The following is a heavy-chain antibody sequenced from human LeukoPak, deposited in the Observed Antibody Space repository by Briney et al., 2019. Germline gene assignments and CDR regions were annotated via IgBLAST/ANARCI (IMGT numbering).Heavy chain of an antibody. V-gene: IGHV3-64*01. D-gene: IGHD6-13*01. Sequence: GGSLRLSCAASGFTFSSYAMHWVRQAPGKGLEYVSAISSNGGSTYYANSVKGRFTISRDNSKNTLYLQMNSLRAEDTAVYYCAREGAAQMLHAFDIWGQGTMVTVSS. J-gene: IGHJ3*02. CDR3: AREGAAQMLHAFDI. CDR1: GFTFSSYA. CDR2: ISSNGGST.